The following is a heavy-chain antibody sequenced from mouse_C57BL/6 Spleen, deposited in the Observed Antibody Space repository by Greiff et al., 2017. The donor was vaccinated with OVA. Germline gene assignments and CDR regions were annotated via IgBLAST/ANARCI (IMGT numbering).Heavy chain of an antibody. J-gene: IGHJ1*03. CDR1: GYTFTSYW. Sequence: QVQLQQPGAELVRPGTSVKLSCKASGYTFTSYWMHWVKQRPGQGLEWIGVIDPSDSYTNYNQKFKGKATLTVDTSSSTAYMQLSSLTSEDSAVYYFAKEIRKGGYFDVWGTGTTVTVSS. CDR2: IDPSDSYT. CDR3: AKEIRKGGYFDV. D-gene: IGHD3-3*01. V-gene: IGHV1-59*01.